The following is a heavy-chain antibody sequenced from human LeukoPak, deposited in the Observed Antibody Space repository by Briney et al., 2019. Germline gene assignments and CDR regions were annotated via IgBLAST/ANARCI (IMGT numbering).Heavy chain of an antibody. D-gene: IGHD3-16*01. Sequence: PGGSLRLSCAASGFTFSSYVMSWVRQAPARGLEWVSSLRGGGETFYADSVKGRFTLSRDESRNTVYLQMNNLRVEDTAVYFCAKASWVSSADAVLWGQGTLVTVSS. J-gene: IGHJ4*02. V-gene: IGHV3-23*01. CDR1: GFTFSSYV. CDR2: LRGGGET. CDR3: AKASWVSSADAVL.